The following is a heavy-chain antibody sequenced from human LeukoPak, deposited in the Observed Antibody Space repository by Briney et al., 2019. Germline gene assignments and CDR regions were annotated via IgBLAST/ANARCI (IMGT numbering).Heavy chain of an antibody. V-gene: IGHV1-46*01. D-gene: IGHD3-16*01. Sequence: ASVKVSCKASGYTFTSYYMHWVRQAPGQGLEWMGIINPSGGSTSYAQKFQGRVTMTRDMSTSTVYMELSSLRSEDTAVYYCARDRIHDAFDYWGQGTLVTGSS. J-gene: IGHJ4*02. CDR1: GYTFTSYY. CDR3: ARDRIHDAFDY. CDR2: INPSGGST.